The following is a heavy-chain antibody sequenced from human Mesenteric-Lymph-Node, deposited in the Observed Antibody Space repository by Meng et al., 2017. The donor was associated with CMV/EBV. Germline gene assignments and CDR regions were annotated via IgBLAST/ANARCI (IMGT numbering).Heavy chain of an antibody. J-gene: IGHJ4*02. Sequence: GESLKISCAASGFTFSSYEMNWVRQAPGRVLEWVSYISSSGSTIYYADSVKGRFTIARENAKNSLYLQMNRLRAEDTAVYYCAREIQRWLGNWGQGTLVTVSS. CDR2: ISSSGSTI. CDR3: AREIQRWLGN. D-gene: IGHD5-18*01. V-gene: IGHV3-48*03. CDR1: GFTFSSYE.